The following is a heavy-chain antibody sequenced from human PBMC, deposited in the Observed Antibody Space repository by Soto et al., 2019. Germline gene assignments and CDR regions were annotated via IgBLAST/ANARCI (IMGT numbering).Heavy chain of an antibody. CDR1: GYTFTSYG. J-gene: IGHJ4*02. CDR2: ISAFNGDT. D-gene: IGHD6-25*01. Sequence: VQLVQSGNEVKKPGASVNVSCKAFGYTFTSYGFSWVRQVPGQGLEWLGWISAFNGDTHYAQTMKGRLTVTTDTSTTTVHMELRSLTPADTAVYYCTREAGWQRMVPYDWGQGTLVTVS. V-gene: IGHV1-18*04. CDR3: TREAGWQRMVPYD.